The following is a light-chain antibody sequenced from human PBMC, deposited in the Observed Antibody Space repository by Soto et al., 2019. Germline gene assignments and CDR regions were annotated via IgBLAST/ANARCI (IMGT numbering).Light chain of an antibody. Sequence: EIVLTQSPGTLSLSPGERATLSCRASQSVSRRYLAWYQQKPGLAPRLLIYGASSRATGIPDRFSGSGSGTDFTITITRLEPEDFAVYVCQQYGSSPGTFGQGTRVEI. CDR2: GAS. J-gene: IGKJ1*01. CDR1: QSVSRRY. V-gene: IGKV3-20*01. CDR3: QQYGSSPGT.